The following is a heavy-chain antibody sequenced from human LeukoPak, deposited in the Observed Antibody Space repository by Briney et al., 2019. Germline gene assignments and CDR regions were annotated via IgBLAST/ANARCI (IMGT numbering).Heavy chain of an antibody. D-gene: IGHD5-18*01. CDR1: GGSISSGSYY. V-gene: IGHV4-61*02. CDR2: IYTSGST. J-gene: IGHJ5*02. Sequence: PSQTLSLTCTVSGGSISSGSYYWSWIRQPAGKGLEWIGRIYTSGSTNYNPSLKSRVTISVDTSKNQFSLKLSSVTAADTAVYYCASVSSYGNWFDPWGQGTLVTVSS. CDR3: ASVSSYGNWFDP.